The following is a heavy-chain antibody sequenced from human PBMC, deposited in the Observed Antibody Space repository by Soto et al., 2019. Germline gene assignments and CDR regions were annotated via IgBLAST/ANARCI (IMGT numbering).Heavy chain of an antibody. J-gene: IGHJ6*02. D-gene: IGHD2-2*01. Sequence: QVQLVQSGAEVKKPGASVKVSCKASGYTFTSYDINWVRQATGQGLEWMGWMNPNSGNTGYAQKFQGRVPMTRNTSISTAYMELSSLRSEDTAVYYCARIQSDQPLGYYGMDVWGQGTTVTVSS. CDR1: GYTFTSYD. CDR2: MNPNSGNT. V-gene: IGHV1-8*01. CDR3: ARIQSDQPLGYYGMDV.